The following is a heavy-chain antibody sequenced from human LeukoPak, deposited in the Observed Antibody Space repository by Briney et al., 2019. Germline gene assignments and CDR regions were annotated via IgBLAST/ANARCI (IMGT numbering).Heavy chain of an antibody. CDR1: GYTFTGYY. J-gene: IGHJ4*02. Sequence: ASVKVSCKASGYTFTGYYMHWVRQAPGQGLEWMGWINPNSGGINYPQKFQGRVTMTRDTSISTAYMELSRLRSDDTAVYYCARWEVLPKDSDYWGQGTLVTVSS. D-gene: IGHD3-10*01. CDR2: INPNSGGI. CDR3: ARWEVLPKDSDY. V-gene: IGHV1-2*02.